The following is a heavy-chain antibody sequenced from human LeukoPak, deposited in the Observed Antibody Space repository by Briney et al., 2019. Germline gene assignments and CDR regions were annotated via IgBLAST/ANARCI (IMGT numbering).Heavy chain of an antibody. CDR3: ATATVAGTPDY. Sequence: ASVKVSCKASGGTFSSYAISWVRQAPGQGLEWMGGFDPEDGETIYAQKFQGRVTMTEDTPTDTAYMELSSLRSEDTAVYYCATATVAGTPDYWGQGTLVTVSS. CDR1: GGTFSSYA. V-gene: IGHV1-24*01. CDR2: FDPEDGET. J-gene: IGHJ4*02. D-gene: IGHD6-19*01.